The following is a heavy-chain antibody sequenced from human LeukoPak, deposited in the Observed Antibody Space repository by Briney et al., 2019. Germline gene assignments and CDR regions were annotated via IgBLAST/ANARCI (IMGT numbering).Heavy chain of an antibody. CDR1: GYTFTSYD. CDR2: MNPNSGNT. J-gene: IGHJ4*02. Sequence: ASVKVSCKASGYTFTSYDINWVRQATGQGLEWMGWMNPNSGNTGCAQKFQGRVTITRNTSISTAYMELSSLRSEDTAVYYCARYSSFGDFDYWGQGTLVTVSS. V-gene: IGHV1-8*03. CDR3: ARYSSFGDFDY. D-gene: IGHD6-6*01.